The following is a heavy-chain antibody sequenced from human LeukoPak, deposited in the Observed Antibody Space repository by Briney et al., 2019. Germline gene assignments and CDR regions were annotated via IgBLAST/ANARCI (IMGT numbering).Heavy chain of an antibody. J-gene: IGHJ4*02. CDR3: ARDRIGVVVPAANAFFDY. CDR1: GFTFSSYA. CDR2: ISYDGSNK. V-gene: IGHV3-30-3*01. D-gene: IGHD2-2*01. Sequence: GGSLRLSCAASGFTFSSYAMHWVRQAPGKGLGWVAVISYDGSNKYYADSVEGRFTISRDNSKNTLYLQMNSLRAEDTAVYYCARDRIGVVVPAANAFFDYWGQGTLVTVSS.